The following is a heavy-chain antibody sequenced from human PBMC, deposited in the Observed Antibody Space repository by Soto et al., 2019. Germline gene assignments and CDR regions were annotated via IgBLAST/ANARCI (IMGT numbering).Heavy chain of an antibody. Sequence: SETQKLTRTDSCDTIINNYWIWIRQPPVTGLDWIGYISYSGSTNYNPSLKSRVTISVDTSKNQFSLRLSSVTAADTAVYYCARDLGGIYCTSTSCYGDYYFGIDVWGQGTTVT. CDR1: CDTIINNY. J-gene: IGHJ6*02. D-gene: IGHD2-2*01. CDR2: ISYSGST. V-gene: IGHV4-59*01. CDR3: ARDLGGIYCTSTSCYGDYYFGIDV.